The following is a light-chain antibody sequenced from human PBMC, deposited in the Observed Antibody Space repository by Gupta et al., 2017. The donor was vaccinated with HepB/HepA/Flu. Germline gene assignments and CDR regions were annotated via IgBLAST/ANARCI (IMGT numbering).Light chain of an antibody. V-gene: IGKV3-20*01. CDR3: EQESSVPLT. Sequence: EIVWTQSPGTLSLSPGERATFSCRASQSVNSNYLAWYQQKAGQAPRLLIHGACSRATGIPDRFSGSGSGTDFTLTISRLEPEDFAVYYCEQESSVPLTFGGGTMVEIK. J-gene: IGKJ4*01. CDR1: QSVNSNY. CDR2: GAC.